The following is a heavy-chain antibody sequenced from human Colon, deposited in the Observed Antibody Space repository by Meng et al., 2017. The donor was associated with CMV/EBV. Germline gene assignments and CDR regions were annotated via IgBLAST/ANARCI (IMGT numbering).Heavy chain of an antibody. CDR3: ARRDMTTVTTIVY. V-gene: IGHV4-4*02. CDR1: GGSISSSNW. D-gene: IGHD4-17*01. J-gene: IGHJ4*02. Sequence: SETLSLTCAVPGGSISSSNWWSWVRQPPGKGLEWIGEIYHSGSTNYNPSLKSRVTISVDKSKNQFSLKLSSVTAADTAVYYCARRDMTTVTTIVYWGQGTLVTVSS. CDR2: IYHSGST.